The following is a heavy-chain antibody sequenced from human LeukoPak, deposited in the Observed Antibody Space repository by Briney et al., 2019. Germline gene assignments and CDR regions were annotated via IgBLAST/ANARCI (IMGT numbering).Heavy chain of an antibody. D-gene: IGHD5-24*01. CDR2: IKQDGSEK. J-gene: IGHJ6*03. V-gene: IGHV3-7*01. CDR3: ASPRWLQSVYYYYYMDV. Sequence: GGSLRLSCAASGFTFSSYWMSWVRQAPGKGLEWVANIKQDGSEKYYVDSVKGRFTISRDNAKTSLYLQMNSLRAEDTAVYYCASPRWLQSVYYYYYMDVWGKGTTVTVSS. CDR1: GFTFSSYW.